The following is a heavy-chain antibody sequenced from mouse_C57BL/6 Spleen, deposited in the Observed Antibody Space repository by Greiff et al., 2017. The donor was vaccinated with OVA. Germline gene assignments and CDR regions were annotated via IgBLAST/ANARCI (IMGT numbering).Heavy chain of an antibody. J-gene: IGHJ1*03. CDR2: ISSGSSTI. CDR3: VKEGGYDDWYFDV. CDR1: GFTFSDYG. D-gene: IGHD2-2*01. Sequence: VKLVESGGGLVKPGGSLKLSCAASGFTFSDYGMHWVRQAPEKGLEWVAYISSGSSTIYYADTVKGRFTISRDNAKNTLFLQMTSLRSEDTAMYYCVKEGGYDDWYFDVWGTGTTVTVSS. V-gene: IGHV5-17*01.